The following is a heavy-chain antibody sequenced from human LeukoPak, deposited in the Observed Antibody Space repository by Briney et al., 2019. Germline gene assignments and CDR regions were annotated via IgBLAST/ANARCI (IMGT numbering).Heavy chain of an antibody. CDR2: VYSSGVG. CDR1: GGSITGSY. D-gene: IGHD3-22*01. J-gene: IGHJ4*02. CDR3: AREEFLHEIDNNGYLVY. V-gene: IGHV4-4*07. Sequence: PSETLSLTCAVSGGSITGSYWNWIRQPAGQGLEWLGRVYSSGVGNYNPSLTSRVTMSVDTSKNQFSLKLTSQTAADTAVYYCAREEFLHEIDNNGYLVYWGQGTLVTVSS.